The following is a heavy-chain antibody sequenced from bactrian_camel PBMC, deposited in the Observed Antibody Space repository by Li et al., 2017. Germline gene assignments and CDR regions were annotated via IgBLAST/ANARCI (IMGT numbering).Heavy chain of an antibody. J-gene: IGHJ4*01. CDR3: TKDRSYGTRNWVQST. Sequence: VQLVESGGGSVQAGGSLRLSCAASGYPGRMYCMGWFRQAPGKEREGVAAFDSDGITHYADSVKGRFTISRDNAKNTLYLQMNTLKPEDTAMYYCTKDRSYGTRNWVQSTRGQGTQVTVS. CDR2: FDSDGIT. V-gene: IGHV3S55*01. CDR1: GYPGRMYC. D-gene: IGHD3*01.